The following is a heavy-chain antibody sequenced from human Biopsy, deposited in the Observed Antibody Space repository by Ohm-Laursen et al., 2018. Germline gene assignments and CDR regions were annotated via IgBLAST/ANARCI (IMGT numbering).Heavy chain of an antibody. CDR2: NIPILGTG. J-gene: IGHJ1*01. D-gene: IGHD3-9*01. Sequence: VASVKVSCKAPGGTFSNYGVNWVRQAPGQGLEWLGGNIPILGTGNYAQKFQDRVTVAADTSTSTATMELRSLRSYDTAVYYCATKLTGYFHHWGQGTLVTVSS. CDR3: ATKLTGYFHH. V-gene: IGHV1-69*06. CDR1: GGTFSNYG.